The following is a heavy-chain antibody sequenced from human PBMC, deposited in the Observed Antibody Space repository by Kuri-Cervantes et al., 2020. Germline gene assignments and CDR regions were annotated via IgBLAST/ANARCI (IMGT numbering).Heavy chain of an antibody. CDR3: AKRMTKDIVVVPAAMPVVTYYGMDV. Sequence: ASVKVSCKAPGYTFKNDAISWVRQAPGQGLEWVGWISSYNGNTDSAQSLQGRVTMTFETSTATAYIELRSLRSDDTAVYYCAKRMTKDIVVVPAAMPVVTYYGMDVWGQGTTVTVSS. CDR2: ISSYNGNT. V-gene: IGHV1-18*01. J-gene: IGHJ6*02. CDR1: GYTFKNDA. D-gene: IGHD2-2*01.